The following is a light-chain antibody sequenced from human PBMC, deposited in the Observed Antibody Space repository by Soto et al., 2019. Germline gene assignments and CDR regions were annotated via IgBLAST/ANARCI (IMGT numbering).Light chain of an antibody. V-gene: IGKV3-15*01. J-gene: IGKJ2*01. CDR2: GAS. Sequence: ELILTQSPASLSVSPGERATLSCRASQSVNNNLAWYQQQPGQAPRLLIYGASTRATGIPGRVRGSGSGTEFTLTITRLHAEDYAVYFCQQYNNLPPYICGHGTKLEIK. CDR1: QSVNNN. CDR3: QQYNNLPPYI.